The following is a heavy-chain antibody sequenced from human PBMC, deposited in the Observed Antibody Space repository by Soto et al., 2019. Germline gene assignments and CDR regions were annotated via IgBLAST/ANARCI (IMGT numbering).Heavy chain of an antibody. CDR3: ARLQGYCIRTSCSCYHAMDV. V-gene: IGHV4-39*01. D-gene: IGHD2-2*01. Sequence: PSETLSLTCTVSSGSISSSSYTWGWIRQPPGKGLEWIGSIYYSGSTYYNPSLKSRITVSVDTSKNQFSLNLSSVTAADTAVYYCARLQGYCIRTSCSCYHAMDVCGQGTTVT. CDR1: SGSISSSSYT. CDR2: IYYSGST. J-gene: IGHJ6*02.